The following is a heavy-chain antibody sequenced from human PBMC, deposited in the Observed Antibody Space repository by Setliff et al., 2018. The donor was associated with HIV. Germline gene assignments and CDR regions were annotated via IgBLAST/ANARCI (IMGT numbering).Heavy chain of an antibody. CDR1: GHTFTNYD. CDR3: ARGKGVGGVIITGGLDV. CDR2: MNPNSGVS. D-gene: IGHD3-10*01. J-gene: IGHJ6*02. Sequence: GASVKVSCKPPGHTFTNYDIHWMRRAPGQGLEWMGWMNPNSGVSGYALKFHDRVTMTRDTSITTLYMELSSLTSEDTAVYYCARGKGVGGVIITGGLDVRGQGTTVTVSS. V-gene: IGHV1-8*01.